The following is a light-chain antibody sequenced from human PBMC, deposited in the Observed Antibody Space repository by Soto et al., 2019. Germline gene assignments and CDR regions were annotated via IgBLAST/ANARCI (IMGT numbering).Light chain of an antibody. V-gene: IGKV3-15*01. CDR3: QQYNNSYS. J-gene: IGKJ2*03. Sequence: EIVMTQSPATLSVSPGERATLSCRASQSVSTNLAWYQQKPGQAPRVLIYGASSTATGIPARFSGSGSGTEFTLTISSLQSEDFAVYYCQQYNNSYSFGQGTKLEIK. CDR2: GAS. CDR1: QSVSTN.